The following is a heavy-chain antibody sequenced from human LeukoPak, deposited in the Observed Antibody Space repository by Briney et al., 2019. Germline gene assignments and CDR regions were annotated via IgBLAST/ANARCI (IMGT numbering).Heavy chain of an antibody. D-gene: IGHD5-12*01. J-gene: IGHJ4*02. CDR3: ARDEVATTLDY. CDR1: GFTVSSNY. CDR2: IYSGGNT. Sequence: GGSLRLSCAASGFTVSSNYMSWVRQAPGKGLEWVSVIYSGGNTCYADSVKGRFTISRDNSKNTLYLQMNSLRAEDTAVYYCARDEVATTLDYWGQGTLVTVSS. V-gene: IGHV3-66*02.